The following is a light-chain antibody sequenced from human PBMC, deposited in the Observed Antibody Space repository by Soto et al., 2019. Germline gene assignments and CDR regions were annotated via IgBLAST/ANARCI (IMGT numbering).Light chain of an antibody. Sequence: GDRVTITCRASQSISTNLSWFQQKPGKAPKLLIHAASSLHSGVPSRFSGSGSGTDFTLTISSLQPEDFAVYYCQQSFSTLYTFGQGTNLEIK. J-gene: IGKJ2*01. CDR3: QQSFSTLYT. CDR2: AAS. V-gene: IGKV1-39*01. CDR1: QSISTN.